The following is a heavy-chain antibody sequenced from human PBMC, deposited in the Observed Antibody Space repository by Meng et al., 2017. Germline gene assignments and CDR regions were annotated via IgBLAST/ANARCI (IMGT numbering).Heavy chain of an antibody. CDR3: ARDSSSGWYHNY. CDR2: IYSGGST. D-gene: IGHD6-19*01. Sequence: EVQLAGTGGGLIQPGGSLRPSCTASGFSVTTSYMSWVRQAPGKGLEWVSVIYSGGSTYYADSVKGRFSISRDNSKNTLYLQMNSLRAEDTAVYFCARDSSSGWYHNYWGQGTLVTVSS. V-gene: IGHV3-53*02. CDR1: GFSVTTSY. J-gene: IGHJ4*02.